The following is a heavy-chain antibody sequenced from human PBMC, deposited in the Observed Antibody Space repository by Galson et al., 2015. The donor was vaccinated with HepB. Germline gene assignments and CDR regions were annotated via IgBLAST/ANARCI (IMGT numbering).Heavy chain of an antibody. V-gene: IGHV3-7*03. J-gene: IGHJ6*02. D-gene: IGHD3-16*01. CDR3: ARAPYVAGYYYGMDV. CDR2: IKQDVSEK. CDR1: GFTFSSYW. Sequence: SVRLSCAASGFTFSSYWMSWVRQAPGQGLEWVASIKQDVSEKYYVDSVKGRFTISRDNAKNSLYLQMNSLRAEDTAVYYCARAPYVAGYYYGMDVWGQGTTVTVSS.